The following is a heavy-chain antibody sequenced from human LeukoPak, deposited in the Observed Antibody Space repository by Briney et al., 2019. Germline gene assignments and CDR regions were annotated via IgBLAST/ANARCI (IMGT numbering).Heavy chain of an antibody. CDR2: ISWNSGTI. J-gene: IGHJ4*02. Sequence: GGSLRLSCVASGFTFDDYAMHWVRQAPGKGLEWVSSISWNSGTIGYADSVKGRFTISRDNAKNSLCLQMNSLRAEDMALYYYSKARTYSSTSEADSWGQGTLVTVSS. D-gene: IGHD6-6*01. CDR3: SKARTYSSTSEADS. CDR1: GFTFDDYA. V-gene: IGHV3-9*03.